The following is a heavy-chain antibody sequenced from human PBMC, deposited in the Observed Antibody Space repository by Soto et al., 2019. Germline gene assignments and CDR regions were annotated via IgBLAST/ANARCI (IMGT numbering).Heavy chain of an antibody. V-gene: IGHV2-5*02. CDR2: IYLDDDK. CDR1: GFSLSTGGVG. J-gene: IGHJ6*02. D-gene: IGHD1-1*01. Sequence: QITLKESGPTLVKPTQTLTLTCTFSGFSLSTGGVGVGWIRQPPGKALEWLALIYLDDDKRYSPSLKSRLTINKDTFKKQVVLRMTHIDPGDTATYYCAHRACPPDLEGQFYPYYYYYGLDVWGQGTTVTVSS. CDR3: AHRACPPDLEGQFYPYYYYYGLDV.